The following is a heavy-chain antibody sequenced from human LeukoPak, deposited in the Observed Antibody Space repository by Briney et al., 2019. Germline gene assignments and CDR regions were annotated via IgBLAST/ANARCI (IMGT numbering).Heavy chain of an antibody. J-gene: IGHJ4*02. CDR1: GFSISSGYY. Sequence: PSETLSLTCSVSGFSISSGYYWGWVRQSPGKGLEWIGSIDHTGSTFYHPSLTSRVTISVDTSKNQISLKLRSMNAADTAVYYCVRDVPSGYFDYWGQGTLVTVSS. V-gene: IGHV4-38-2*02. CDR2: IDHTGST. CDR3: VRDVPSGYFDY. D-gene: IGHD3-22*01.